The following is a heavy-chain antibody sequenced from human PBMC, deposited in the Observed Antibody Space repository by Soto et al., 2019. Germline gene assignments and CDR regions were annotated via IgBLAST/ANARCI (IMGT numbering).Heavy chain of an antibody. CDR1: GFTFSSYA. J-gene: IGHJ4*02. Sequence: PGGALRLSCADSGFTFSSYAMNWVRQAPGKGLEWVSSISSTTNYIYYGDSMKGRFTISRDNAKNSLYLEMNSLRAEDTAVYYCARESEDLTSNFDYWGQGTLVTVSS. V-gene: IGHV3-21*06. CDR2: ISSTTNYI. CDR3: ARESEDLTSNFDY.